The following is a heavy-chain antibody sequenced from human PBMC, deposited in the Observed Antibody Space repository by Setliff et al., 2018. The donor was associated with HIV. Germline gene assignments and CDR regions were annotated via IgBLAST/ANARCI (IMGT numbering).Heavy chain of an antibody. J-gene: IGHJ4*02. CDR2: IIPIFGTA. Sequence: SVKVSCKASGYTFTSYGISWVRQAPGQGLEWMGGIIPIFGTANYAQKFQGRVTITADESTSTAYMELSSLRSEDTAVYYCAYDSSGYYLSFDYWGQGTLVTVSS. V-gene: IGHV1-69*13. D-gene: IGHD3-22*01. CDR3: AYDSSGYYLSFDY. CDR1: GYTFTSYG.